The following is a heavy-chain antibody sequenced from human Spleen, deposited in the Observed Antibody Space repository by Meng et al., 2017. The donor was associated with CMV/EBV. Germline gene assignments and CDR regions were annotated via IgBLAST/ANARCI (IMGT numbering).Heavy chain of an antibody. CDR1: GGSFSGYY. CDR3: ARLTTKGYYYYYGMDV. V-gene: IGHV4-34*01. CDR2: INHSGST. Sequence: GSLILSCAVYGGSFSGYYWSWIRQPPGKGLEWIGEINHSGSTNYNPSLKSRVTISVDTSKNQFSLKLSSVTAADTAVYYCARLTTKGYYYYYGMDVWGQGTTVTVSS. J-gene: IGHJ6*02. D-gene: IGHD4-17*01.